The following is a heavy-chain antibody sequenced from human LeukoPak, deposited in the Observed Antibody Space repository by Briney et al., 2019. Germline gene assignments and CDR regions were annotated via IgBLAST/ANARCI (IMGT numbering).Heavy chain of an antibody. D-gene: IGHD1-26*01. V-gene: IGHV4-39*07. CDR3: ARVALGAIHYYMDV. CDR2: VYYSGST. J-gene: IGHJ6*03. Sequence: SETLSLTCTVSGGSISSSSYSWGWIRQPPGKGLEWIGSVYYSGSTYYNPSLKSRVTISVDTSKNQFSLKLSSVTAADTAVYYCARVALGAIHYYMDVWGKGTTVTVSS. CDR1: GGSISSSSYS.